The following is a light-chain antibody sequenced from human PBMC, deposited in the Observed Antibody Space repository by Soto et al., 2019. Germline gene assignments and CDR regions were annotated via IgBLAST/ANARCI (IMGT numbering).Light chain of an antibody. CDR1: RSNIGAGYD. CDR2: GNN. J-gene: IGLJ2*01. V-gene: IGLV1-40*01. CDR3: QSYDSSLSGVV. Sequence: QSVLTQPPSVSGAPGQRVTISCTGSRSNIGAGYDVHWYQQLPGTAPKLLISGNNNRPSGVPDRFSGSKSGTSASLAITGLQAEDEADYYCQSYDSSLSGVVFGGGTKLTVL.